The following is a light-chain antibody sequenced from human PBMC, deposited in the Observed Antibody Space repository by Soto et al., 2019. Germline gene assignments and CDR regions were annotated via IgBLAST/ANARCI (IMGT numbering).Light chain of an antibody. CDR2: DVN. J-gene: IGLJ3*02. Sequence: QSVLTQPRSVSGSPGQSVTISCTGTSSDVGNYNYVSWYQQHPGKAPKLMIYDVNKRPSGVPDRFSGSKSGNTASLTISGLQTEDEADYYCCSYAGSYAWVFGGGTKLTV. CDR1: SSDVGNYNY. V-gene: IGLV2-11*01. CDR3: CSYAGSYAWV.